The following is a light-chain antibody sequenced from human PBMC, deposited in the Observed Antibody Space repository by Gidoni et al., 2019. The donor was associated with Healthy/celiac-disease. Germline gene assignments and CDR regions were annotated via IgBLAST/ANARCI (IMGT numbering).Light chain of an antibody. Sequence: DTQMTQSPSTLSASVGDRVTITCRASQSISSLLAWYQQKPGKSPKLLIYKASSLESGVPSRFSGSGSGTEFTLTISSLQPDDFATYYCQQYNSYSGTFXGXTKVEIK. CDR3: QQYNSYSGT. CDR2: KAS. V-gene: IGKV1-5*03. CDR1: QSISSL. J-gene: IGKJ4*01.